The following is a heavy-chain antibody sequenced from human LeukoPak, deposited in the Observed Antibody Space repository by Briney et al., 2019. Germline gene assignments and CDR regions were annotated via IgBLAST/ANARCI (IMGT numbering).Heavy chain of an antibody. V-gene: IGHV3-23*01. CDR3: AKSAGDYYYYYMDV. Sequence: PGGSLRLSCAASGFAFSSYAMIWVRQAPGKGLEWVSSISGGGSNTYYADSVKGRFTISRDQSKITLYVQMNSLRAEDTAIYYCAKSAGDYYYYYMDVWGKGTTVTVSS. CDR2: ISGGGSNT. D-gene: IGHD3-10*01. J-gene: IGHJ6*03. CDR1: GFAFSSYA.